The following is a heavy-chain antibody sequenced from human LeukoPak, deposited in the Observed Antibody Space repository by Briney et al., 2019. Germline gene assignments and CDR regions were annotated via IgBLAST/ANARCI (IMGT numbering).Heavy chain of an antibody. CDR2: IHYSGNT. D-gene: IGHD6-13*01. CDR1: GGSISSSDYY. CDR3: ARPRAAAAGTGFDY. Sequence: SDTLSLTCTASGGSISSSDYYWGWIRQPPGKGLEWIGCIHYSGNTYYNPSLKSRVTISVDTSRNHFSLRLSSVTAADTAVYYCARPRAAAAGTGFDYWGQGTLVTVSS. V-gene: IGHV4-39*02. J-gene: IGHJ4*02.